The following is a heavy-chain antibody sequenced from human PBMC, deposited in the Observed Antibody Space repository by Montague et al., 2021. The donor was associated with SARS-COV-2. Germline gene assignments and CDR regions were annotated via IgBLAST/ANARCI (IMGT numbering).Heavy chain of an antibody. CDR3: ARISGITSWYYDY. Sequence: SETLSLTCTVSGGSVSSGNYYWSWIRQPPGKGLQSIGYIYYTGSTNYNPSLQSRVTISVDSSKNQFSVRLSSVTAADTAVYYCARISGITSWYYDYWGQGTPVTVSS. J-gene: IGHJ4*02. CDR1: GGSVSSGNYY. CDR2: IYYTGST. D-gene: IGHD1-14*01. V-gene: IGHV4-61*01.